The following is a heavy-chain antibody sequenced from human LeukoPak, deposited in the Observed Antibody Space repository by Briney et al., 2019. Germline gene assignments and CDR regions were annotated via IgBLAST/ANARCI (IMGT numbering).Heavy chain of an antibody. V-gene: IGHV3-13*03. CDR3: ARDLLTGPRDY. CDR1: GFTFSSYD. J-gene: IGHJ4*02. CDR2: IGTAGDT. D-gene: IGHD3-9*01. Sequence: GGSLRLSCAACGFTFSSYDMHWVRQATGKGLEWVSAIGTAGDTYYPGSVKGQFTISRDNSKNTLYLQMNSLRAKDTAVYYCARDLLTGPRDYWGQGTLVTVSS.